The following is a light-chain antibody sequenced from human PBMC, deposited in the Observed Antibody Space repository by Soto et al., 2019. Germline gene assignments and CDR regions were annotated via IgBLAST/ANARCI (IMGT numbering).Light chain of an antibody. CDR3: QQRHLGPIT. V-gene: IGKV1-39*01. CDR2: DAS. Sequence: ILLTQFAASLSASEGDSVTITCRASQRVXSYFNCYQQKPGKAPKILXADASSFQRGGPSRFSGSGSATAFTRTISSLQPEECEMYYFQQRHLGPITFGQGTRLDI. CDR1: QRVXSY. J-gene: IGKJ5*01.